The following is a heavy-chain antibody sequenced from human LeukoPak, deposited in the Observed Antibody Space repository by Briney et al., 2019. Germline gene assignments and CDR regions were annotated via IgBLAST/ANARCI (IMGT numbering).Heavy chain of an antibody. Sequence: GGSLRLSCAASGLTFTNAWMSWVRQAPGKGLEWVGRIKSKGDGETTDYAAPVKGRFTMSRDDSKDTLYLQMNGLMVEDTAVYYCITDLGLTMIRGVIVSWGQGTLVTVSS. V-gene: IGHV3-15*01. J-gene: IGHJ4*02. CDR2: IKSKGDGETT. D-gene: IGHD3-10*01. CDR1: GLTFTNAW. CDR3: ITDLGLTMIRGVIVS.